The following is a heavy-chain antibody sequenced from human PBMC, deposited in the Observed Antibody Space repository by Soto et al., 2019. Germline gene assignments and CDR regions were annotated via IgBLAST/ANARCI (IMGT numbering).Heavy chain of an antibody. CDR2: ISDRGTT. J-gene: IGHJ5*02. Sequence: SETLSLTCTVFGGSIDDYYWSWIRQSPGKGLEWIGHISDRGTTDYNPSLKSRVTISVDRSKKQFSLKVTSVTAADTAIYYCTRRYNWNDNYFDPWGPGALVTVS. V-gene: IGHV4-59*01. D-gene: IGHD1-20*01. CDR3: TRRYNWNDNYFDP. CDR1: GGSIDDYY.